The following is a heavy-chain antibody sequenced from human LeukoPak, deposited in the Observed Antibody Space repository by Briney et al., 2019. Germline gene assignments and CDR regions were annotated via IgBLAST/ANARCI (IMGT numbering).Heavy chain of an antibody. CDR3: ARSIAAANIFDY. Sequence: SETLSLTCTVSGGSISSYYWSWIRQPPGKGLEWIGYIYYSGSTNYNPSLKSRVTISVDTSKNQLSLKLSSVTAADMAVYYCARSIAAANIFDYWGQGTLVTVSS. CDR2: IYYSGST. CDR1: GGSISSYY. V-gene: IGHV4-59*08. J-gene: IGHJ4*02. D-gene: IGHD6-13*01.